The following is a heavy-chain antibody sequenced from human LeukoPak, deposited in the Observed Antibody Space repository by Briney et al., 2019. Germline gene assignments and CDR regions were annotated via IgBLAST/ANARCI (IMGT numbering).Heavy chain of an antibody. CDR1: GFTSSSYE. V-gene: IGHV3-30*02. CDR2: IRYDGSNK. D-gene: IGHD4-23*01. CDR3: ANLLRWEPY. J-gene: IGHJ4*02. Sequence: GGSLRLSCAASGFTSSSYEMNWVRQAPGKGLEWVAFIRYDGSNKYYADSVKGRFTISGDNSKNTPYLQMNSLRAEDTAVYYCANLLRWEPYWGQGTLVTVSS.